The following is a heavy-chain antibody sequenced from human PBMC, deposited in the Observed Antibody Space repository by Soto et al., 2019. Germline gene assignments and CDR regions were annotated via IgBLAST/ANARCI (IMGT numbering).Heavy chain of an antibody. J-gene: IGHJ6*02. CDR3: ARAKDDYYGSGSYSYYYYYGMDV. Sequence: TSETLSLTCTVSGGSISSGGYYWSWIRQHPGKGLEWIGYIYYSGSTYYNPSLKSRVTISVDTSKNQFSLKLSSVTAADTAVYYCARAKDDYYGSGSYSYYYYYGMDVWGQGTTVTVSS. V-gene: IGHV4-31*03. D-gene: IGHD3-10*01. CDR1: GGSISSGGYY. CDR2: IYYSGST.